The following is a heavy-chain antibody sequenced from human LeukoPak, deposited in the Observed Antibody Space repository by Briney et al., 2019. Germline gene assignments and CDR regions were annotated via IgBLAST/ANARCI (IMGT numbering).Heavy chain of an antibody. Sequence: AASVKVSCKASGFTFHTSAMQWVRQARGQRLEWIGWIVLGSGNTVYSHKFHDRVIITRDMSTSTVYMELDSLGSEDTAVYYCAAQRGASLHDFWSTRLFDLWGQGTLVTVSS. CDR1: GFTFHTSA. V-gene: IGHV1-58*02. J-gene: IGHJ5*02. CDR3: AAQRGASLHDFWSTRLFDL. D-gene: IGHD3-3*01. CDR2: IVLGSGNT.